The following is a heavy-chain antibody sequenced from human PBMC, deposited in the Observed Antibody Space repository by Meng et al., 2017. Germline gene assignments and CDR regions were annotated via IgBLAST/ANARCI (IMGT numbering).Heavy chain of an antibody. V-gene: IGHV4-34*01. J-gene: IGHJ4*02. CDR1: GGSFSGYY. Sequence: HVQPPQWGAVLLKPSVPLSLTCAVYGGSFSGYYWSWIRQPPGKGLEWIGEINHSGSTNYNPSLKSRVTISVDTSKNQFSLKLSSVTTADTAVYYCARVPTYYYDSSGYYLFDYWGQGTLVTVSS. D-gene: IGHD3-22*01. CDR3: ARVPTYYYDSSGYYLFDY. CDR2: INHSGST.